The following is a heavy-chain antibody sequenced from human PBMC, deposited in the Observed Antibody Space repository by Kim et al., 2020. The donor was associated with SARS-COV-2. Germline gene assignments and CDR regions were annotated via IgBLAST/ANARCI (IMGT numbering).Heavy chain of an antibody. CDR2: ISGSGGST. J-gene: IGHJ4*02. V-gene: IGHV3-23*01. Sequence: GGSLRLSCAASGFTFSSYAMSWVRQAPGKGLEWVSAISGSGGSTYYADSVKGRFTISRDNSKNTLYLQMNSLRAEDTAVYYCAKDPPLDIVVVIAIQNYFDYWGQGTLVTVSS. D-gene: IGHD2-21*01. CDR3: AKDPPLDIVVVIAIQNYFDY. CDR1: GFTFSSYA.